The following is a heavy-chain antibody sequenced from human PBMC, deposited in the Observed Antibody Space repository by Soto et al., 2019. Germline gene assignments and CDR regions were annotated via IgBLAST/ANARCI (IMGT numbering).Heavy chain of an antibody. J-gene: IGHJ6*01. CDR3: ARGQHPYYYGMDV. Sequence: ASVKVSCKASGCTFSSYAISWVRQAPGQGLEWMGGIIPIFGTANYAQKFQGRVTITADESTSTAYMELSSLRSEDTAVYYCARGQHPYYYGMDVWGQGTTVKVSS. CDR2: IIPIFGTA. CDR1: GCTFSSYA. V-gene: IGHV1-69*13. D-gene: IGHD1-1*01.